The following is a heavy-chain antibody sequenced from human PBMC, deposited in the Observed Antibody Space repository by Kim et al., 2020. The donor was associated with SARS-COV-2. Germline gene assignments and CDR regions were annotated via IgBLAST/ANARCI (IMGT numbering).Heavy chain of an antibody. Sequence: TSYNPTLNSRVTISVDTSKNQISRKLSSVTAADTAVYYCASLASLRAFDIWGQGTMLTVSS. D-gene: IGHD3-16*02. V-gene: IGHV4-39*01. CDR3: ASLASLRAFDI. J-gene: IGHJ3*02. CDR2: T.